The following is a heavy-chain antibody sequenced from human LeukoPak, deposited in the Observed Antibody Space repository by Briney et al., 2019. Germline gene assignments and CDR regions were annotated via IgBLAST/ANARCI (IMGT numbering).Heavy chain of an antibody. CDR3: ARHRAAKSAYYYYMDV. J-gene: IGHJ6*03. Sequence: TLSLTCTVSGGSISRGGYYRGWIRQPPGKGLEWIGYIYHSGSTYYNPSLKSRVTISVDRSKNQFSLKLSSVTAADTAVYYGARHRAAKSAYYYYMDVWGKGTTVTVSS. D-gene: IGHD2-15*01. V-gene: IGHV4-30-2*01. CDR2: IYHSGST. CDR1: GGSISRGGYY.